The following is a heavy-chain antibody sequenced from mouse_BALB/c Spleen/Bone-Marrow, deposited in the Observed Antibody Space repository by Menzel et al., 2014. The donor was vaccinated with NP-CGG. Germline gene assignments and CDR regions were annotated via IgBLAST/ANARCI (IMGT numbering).Heavy chain of an antibody. Sequence: VKLMESGPELVRPGVSVKISCKGSGYRFTDYAMHWVKQSHAKSLEWIGVISTYSGNTNYNQKFKGKATMTVDKSSSTVYIELDRLTSGDSAIFFCARRVYDVAMHYWGQGPSLPVSS. D-gene: IGHD2-14*01. CDR2: ISTYSGNT. CDR1: GYRFTDYA. V-gene: IGHV1-67*01. CDR3: ARRVYDVAMHY. J-gene: IGHJ4*01.